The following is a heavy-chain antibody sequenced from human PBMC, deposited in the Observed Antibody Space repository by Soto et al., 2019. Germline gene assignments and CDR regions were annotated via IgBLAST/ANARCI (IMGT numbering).Heavy chain of an antibody. J-gene: IGHJ5*02. CDR3: ARVPSP. Sequence: GESLKISCKGSGYSFTSYWIGWVRQMPGKGLEWMGIIYPGDSDTRYSPSFQGQVTISEDRSKNQFSLKLSSVTAADTAVYYCARVPSPWGQGTLVTVSS. CDR1: GYSFTSYW. V-gene: IGHV5-51*01. CDR2: IYPGDSDT.